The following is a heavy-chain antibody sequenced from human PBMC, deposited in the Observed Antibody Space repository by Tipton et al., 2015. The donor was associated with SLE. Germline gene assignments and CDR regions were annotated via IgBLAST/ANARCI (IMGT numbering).Heavy chain of an antibody. D-gene: IGHD3-16*01. J-gene: IGHJ6*04. V-gene: IGHV4-38-2*01. CDR3: ASLPLYDFMDV. CDR2: IYTGGRT. CDR1: GYSISSGYY. Sequence: GLVKPSETLSLTCAVSGYSISSGYYWGWIRQPPGKGLEWIGYIYTGGRTDYNPSLRGRVTISGDTSKNQFSLRVRSMTAADAATYYCASLPLYDFMDVWGKGTTVTVSS.